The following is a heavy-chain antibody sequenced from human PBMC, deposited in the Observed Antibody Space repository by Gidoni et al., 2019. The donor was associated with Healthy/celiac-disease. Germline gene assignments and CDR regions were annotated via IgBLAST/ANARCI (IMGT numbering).Heavy chain of an antibody. CDR1: GGSISSYY. Sequence: QVQLQESGPGLVKPSETLSLTCTVSGGSISSYYWSWIRQPPGKGLEWIGYIYYSGSTNYNPSLKSRVTISVDTSKNQFSLKLSSVTAADTAVYYCARVVRLGELSLANWYFDLWGRGTLVTVSS. CDR3: ARVVRLGELSLANWYFDL. CDR2: IYYSGST. D-gene: IGHD3-16*02. J-gene: IGHJ2*01. V-gene: IGHV4-59*01.